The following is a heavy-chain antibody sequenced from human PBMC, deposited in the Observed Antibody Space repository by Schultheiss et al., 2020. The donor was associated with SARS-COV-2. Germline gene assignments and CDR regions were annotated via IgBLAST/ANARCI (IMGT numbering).Heavy chain of an antibody. CDR1: GGSVSSGSYY. CDR3: ARGRRTYYYGSGSYYNGNYYGMDV. J-gene: IGHJ6*02. Sequence: SETLSLTCTVSGGSVSSGSYYWSWIRQPPGKGLEWFGYMYDSGRTSNNASLKSRVTTSVDTSKNQFSLKLSSVTAADTAVYYCARGRRTYYYGSGSYYNGNYYGMDVWGQGTTVTVSS. CDR2: MYDSGRT. D-gene: IGHD3-10*01. V-gene: IGHV4-61*01.